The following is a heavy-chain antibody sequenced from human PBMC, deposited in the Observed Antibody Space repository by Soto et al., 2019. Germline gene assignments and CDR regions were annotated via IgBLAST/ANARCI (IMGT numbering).Heavy chain of an antibody. V-gene: IGHV4-4*07. CDR3: ARDHHYYVSGDSNPFDS. Sequence: QVQLQESGPGLVKPSETLSLTCTVSGGSINSFYWSWVRQPAGKGLEWIGRMYVTGSTNYTPSLKNRLPMSLDTSKHQFSLKLSSLTAADTAVYYSARDHHYYVSGDSNPFDSWGQGTLVTVSS. J-gene: IGHJ4*02. CDR1: GGSINSFY. CDR2: MYVTGST. D-gene: IGHD3-10*01.